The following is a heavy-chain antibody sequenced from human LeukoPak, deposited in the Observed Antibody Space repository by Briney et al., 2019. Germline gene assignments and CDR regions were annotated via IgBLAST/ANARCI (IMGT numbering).Heavy chain of an antibody. CDR3: ARESGGDYDSSGYYRSYYFDY. J-gene: IGHJ4*02. CDR1: GFTFSSYS. Sequence: GGSLRLSCAASGFTFSSYSMNWVRQAPGKGLEWVSSISSSSSYIYYADSVKGRFTISRDNAKNSLYLQMNSLRAEDTAVYYCARESGGDYDSSGYYRSYYFDYWGQGTLVTVSS. D-gene: IGHD3-22*01. V-gene: IGHV3-21*01. CDR2: ISSSSSYI.